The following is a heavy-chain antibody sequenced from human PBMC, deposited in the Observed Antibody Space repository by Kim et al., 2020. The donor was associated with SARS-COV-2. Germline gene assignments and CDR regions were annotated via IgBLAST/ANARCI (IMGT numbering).Heavy chain of an antibody. V-gene: IGHV3-33*01. CDR1: GFNFSNYG. J-gene: IGHJ4*02. CDR3: ARGDLTYYYDSSGYSFDY. D-gene: IGHD3-22*01. Sequence: GGSLRLSCAASGFNFSNYGMHWVRQAQGKGLEWVAIIWYDGSNKYYADSVKGRFTISRDNSKNTLYLQMNSLRAEDTAVYYCARGDLTYYYDSSGYSFDYWGQGTLVTVSS. CDR2: IWYDGSNK.